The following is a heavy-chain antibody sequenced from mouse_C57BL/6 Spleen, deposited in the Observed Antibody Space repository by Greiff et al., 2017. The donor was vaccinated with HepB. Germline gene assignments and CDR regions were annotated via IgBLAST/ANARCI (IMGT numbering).Heavy chain of an antibody. CDR2: IDPETGGT. D-gene: IGHD6-1*01. V-gene: IGHV1-15*01. CDR1: GYTFTDYE. CDR3: TRRRGLPYAMDY. J-gene: IGHJ4*01. Sequence: QVQLQQSGAELVRPGASVTLSCKASGYTFTDYEMHWVKQTPVHGLEWIGAIDPETGGTAYNQKFKGKAILTADKSSSTAYMELRSLTSEDSAVYYCTRRRGLPYAMDYWGQGTSVTVSS.